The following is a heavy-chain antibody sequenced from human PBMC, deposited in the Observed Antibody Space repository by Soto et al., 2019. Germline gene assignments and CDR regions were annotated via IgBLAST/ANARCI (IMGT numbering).Heavy chain of an antibody. CDR2: ISYDGGLQ. CDR3: VSDRGYGHASVPYS. Sequence: QAQLVESGGGVVQPGRSLRLSCAASGFTFSSYGMHWVRQAPGTGLEWVAVISYDGGLQHYADSVKGRFTISKDNSKTTVLLQMNSLRAEATAVYYCVSDRGYGHASVPYSWGQGTLVSVSS. J-gene: IGHJ4*02. V-gene: IGHV3-30*03. D-gene: IGHD5-18*01. CDR1: GFTFSSYG.